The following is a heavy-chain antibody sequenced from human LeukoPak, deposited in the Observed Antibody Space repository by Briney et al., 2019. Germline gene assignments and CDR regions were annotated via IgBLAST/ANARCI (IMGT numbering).Heavy chain of an antibody. D-gene: IGHD2-21*02. J-gene: IGHJ4*02. CDR1: GYSFTSYW. CDR2: IYPGDSDT. Sequence: GESLKISCKASGYSFTSYWISWVRQMPGKGLEWMGIIYPGDSDTRYSPSFQGQVTISADKSISTAYLPWSSLKASDTAMYYCARHPYCGGDCYPPLWDWGQGTLVTVSS. V-gene: IGHV5-51*01. CDR3: ARHPYCGGDCYPPLWD.